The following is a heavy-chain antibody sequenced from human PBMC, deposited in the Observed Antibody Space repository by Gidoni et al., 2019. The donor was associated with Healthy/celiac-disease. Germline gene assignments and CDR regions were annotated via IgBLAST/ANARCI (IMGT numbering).Heavy chain of an antibody. J-gene: IGHJ4*02. CDR2: ISGSGGST. D-gene: IGHD3-22*01. CDR3: AKSPYYYDSSGYDY. V-gene: IGHV3-23*01. Sequence: EVQLLESGGGLVQPGGSLRLSCAAAGFTFSSYAMSWVRQAPGKGLEWVSAISGSGGSTYYADSVKGRFTISRDNSKNTLYLQMNSLRAEDTAVYYCAKSPYYYDSSGYDYWGQGTLVTVSS. CDR1: GFTFSSYA.